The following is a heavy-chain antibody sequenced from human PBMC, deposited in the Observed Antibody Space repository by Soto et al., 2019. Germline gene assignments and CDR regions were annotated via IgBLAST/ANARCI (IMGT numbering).Heavy chain of an antibody. CDR3: VKGDLDTAVVNSPDAFDF. D-gene: IGHD5-18*01. Sequence: QVHLVESGGGVVQPGRSLRLSCAASGFTFSSHGMHWIRQAPGKGLEWVAVIPYDGNNKYYAQSVKGRFTISRDNSKNTLFLNMDSLRPEDTAVYHCVKGDLDTAVVNSPDAFDFWGPGTMVTVS. CDR1: GFTFSSHG. CDR2: IPYDGNNK. V-gene: IGHV3-30*18. J-gene: IGHJ3*01.